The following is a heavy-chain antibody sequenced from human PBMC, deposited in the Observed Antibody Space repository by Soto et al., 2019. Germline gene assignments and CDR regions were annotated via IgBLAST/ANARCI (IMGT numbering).Heavy chain of an antibody. J-gene: IGHJ4*02. Sequence: GGSLRLSCAASGFTFSSYAMHWVRQAPGKGLEWVAVISYDGSNKYYADSVKGRFTISRDNSKNTLYLQMNSLRAEDTAVYYCAREGITIFGVVEWGYYFDYWGQGTLVTVSS. V-gene: IGHV3-30-3*01. CDR3: AREGITIFGVVEWGYYFDY. CDR1: GFTFSSYA. D-gene: IGHD3-3*01. CDR2: ISYDGSNK.